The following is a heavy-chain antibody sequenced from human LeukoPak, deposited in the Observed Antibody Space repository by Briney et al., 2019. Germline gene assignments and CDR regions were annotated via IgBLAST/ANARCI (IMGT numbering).Heavy chain of an antibody. Sequence: PSETLSLTCTVSGGSISSGSYYWGWIRHPPGKGLEWIGSIHYSGSTYYNPSLKSRVTMSVDTSKNQFSLKLSSVTAADTAVYYCARSGSEYYYGSGSYHYMDVWGKGTTVTISS. J-gene: IGHJ6*03. CDR3: ARSGSEYYYGSGSYHYMDV. D-gene: IGHD3-10*01. CDR2: IHYSGST. CDR1: GGSISSGSYY. V-gene: IGHV4-39*07.